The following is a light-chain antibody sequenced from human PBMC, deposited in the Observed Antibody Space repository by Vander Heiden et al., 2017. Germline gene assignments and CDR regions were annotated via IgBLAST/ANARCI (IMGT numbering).Light chain of an antibody. Sequence: DIQMTQSPSSLSASVGDRVTITCRASQGISNYLAWYQQKPGKIPKLPIYAASTSQSRVPSRFPGSGSGSDFTLTMMSLQPEDVATYYCQKDYGAPLTFGPGTKVDIK. CDR2: AAS. CDR1: QGISNY. V-gene: IGKV1-27*01. CDR3: QKDYGAPLT. J-gene: IGKJ3*01.